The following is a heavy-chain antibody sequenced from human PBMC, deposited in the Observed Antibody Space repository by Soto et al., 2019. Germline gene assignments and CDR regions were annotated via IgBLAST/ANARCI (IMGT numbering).Heavy chain of an antibody. CDR3: ARDKGGKYFYDISRYHKYFHY. CDR1: GFTFTSSY. CDR2: INPNSGGT. D-gene: IGHD3-9*01. V-gene: IGHV1-2*02. J-gene: IGHJ4*02. Sequence: ASVKVSCKTSGFTFTSSYIHWVRQAPGQGLEWMGWINPNSGGTNYAQKFRGRVTMTRDTSISTAYMELSSLKSDDTAVYYCARDKGGKYFYDISRYHKYFHYPGQGPLVTLS.